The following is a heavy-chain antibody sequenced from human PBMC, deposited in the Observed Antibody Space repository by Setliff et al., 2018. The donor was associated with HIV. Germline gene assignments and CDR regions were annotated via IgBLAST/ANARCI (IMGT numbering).Heavy chain of an antibody. CDR1: ELTFSNYA. Sequence: PGGSLRLSCAASELTFSNYAMTWVRQAPGKGLKWVSSLSGSGGGTYYADSVKGRFTISRDNSKNTLYLRMNSLRAEDTAVYYCARDKWASGFDFWGHGTLVTVSS. CDR2: LSGSGGGT. D-gene: IGHD1-26*01. V-gene: IGHV3-23*01. CDR3: ARDKWASGFDF. J-gene: IGHJ4*01.